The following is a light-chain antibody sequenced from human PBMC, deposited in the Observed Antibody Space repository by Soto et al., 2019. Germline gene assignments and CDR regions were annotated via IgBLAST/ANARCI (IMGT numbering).Light chain of an antibody. CDR3: VLYMGRGISL. J-gene: IGLJ3*02. CDR1: SGSVSPSNY. CDR2: NTN. V-gene: IGLV8-61*01. Sequence: QTVVTQEPTFSVSPGRTVTLTCGLSSGSVSPSNYPSWYQQTPGQAPRTLIYNTNTRSSGVPDRFSGSILGNKTALTITGAQADDESDYYCVLYMGRGISLFGGGTKLTVL.